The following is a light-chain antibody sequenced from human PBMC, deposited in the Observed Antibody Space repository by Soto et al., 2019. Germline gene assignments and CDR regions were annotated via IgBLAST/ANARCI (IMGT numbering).Light chain of an antibody. CDR2: GAS. CDR3: QRYDSLSLT. J-gene: IGKJ4*01. Sequence: DIQMTQSPSSLSASVGDRVTITCQASEDISNYLNWYQQTPGKAPKLLIYGASSLETGVPSRFSGSGSGTDFTFTISSLQPEDIATYYCQRYDSLSLTFGGGTRVEIK. V-gene: IGKV1-33*01. CDR1: EDISNY.